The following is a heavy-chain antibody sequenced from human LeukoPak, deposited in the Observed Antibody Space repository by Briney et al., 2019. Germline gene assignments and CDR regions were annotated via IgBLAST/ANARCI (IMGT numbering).Heavy chain of an antibody. V-gene: IGHV3-30-3*01. Sequence: GGSLRLSCAASGFTFSSYAMHWVRQAPGKGLEWVAVISYDGSNKYYADSVKGRFTISRDNSKNTLYLQMNSLRAEDTAVYYCARDRTAVVGAPLFDYWGQGTLVTVSS. CDR1: GFTFSSYA. J-gene: IGHJ4*02. CDR3: ARDRTAVVGAPLFDY. D-gene: IGHD1-26*01. CDR2: ISYDGSNK.